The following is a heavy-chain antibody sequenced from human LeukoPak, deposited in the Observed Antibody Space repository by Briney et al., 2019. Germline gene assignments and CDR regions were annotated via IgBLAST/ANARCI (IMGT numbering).Heavy chain of an antibody. CDR3: ARGRPHFSIAVAGTRPENWFDP. CDR2: INHSGST. D-gene: IGHD6-19*01. CDR1: GGSFSGYY. V-gene: IGHV4-34*01. J-gene: IGHJ5*02. Sequence: PSETLSLTCAVYGGSFSGYYWSWIRQPPGKGLEWIGEINHSGSTNYNLSLKSRVTISVDTSKNQFSLKLSSVTAADTAVYYCARGRPHFSIAVAGTRPENWFDPWGQGTLVTVSS.